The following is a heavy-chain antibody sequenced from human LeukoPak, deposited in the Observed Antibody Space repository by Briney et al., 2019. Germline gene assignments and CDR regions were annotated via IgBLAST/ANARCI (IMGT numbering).Heavy chain of an antibody. CDR3: ARGQEMATNWLDP. J-gene: IGHJ5*02. Sequence: GASVKVSCKASGGTFSTYGISWVRQAPGQGLEWMGRIIPILGVANYAQKFQGGVTITADKATRTAYMELSSLRSEDTAVYYCARGQEMATNWLDPWGQGTLVTVSS. D-gene: IGHD5-24*01. CDR2: IIPILGVA. CDR1: GGTFSTYG. V-gene: IGHV1-69*04.